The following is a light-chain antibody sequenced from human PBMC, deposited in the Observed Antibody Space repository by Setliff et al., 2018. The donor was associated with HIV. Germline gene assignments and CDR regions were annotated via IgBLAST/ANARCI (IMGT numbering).Light chain of an antibody. CDR2: EVT. CDR1: TNNVGSYDL. CDR3: CSYASGSTFV. V-gene: IGLV2-23*02. Sequence: QSALTQPAPVSGSPGQSITISCTGSTNNVGSYDLVSWYQQHPGKAPKLMIYEVTRRPSGVSNRFSGSKSGNTASLTISGLQAEDEAEYYCCSYASGSTFVFGTGTKVTVL. J-gene: IGLJ1*01.